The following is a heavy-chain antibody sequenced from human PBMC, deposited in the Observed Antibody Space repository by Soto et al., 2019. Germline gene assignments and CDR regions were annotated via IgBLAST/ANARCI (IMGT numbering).Heavy chain of an antibody. CDR3: AKVGVSTIFGVVIPLSFDY. CDR1: GFTFSSYA. J-gene: IGHJ4*02. V-gene: IGHV3-23*01. Sequence: EVQLLESGGGLVQPGGSLRLSCAASGFTFSSYAMSWVRQAPGKGLEWVSSISGNGGNTYYADSVKGRFTISRDNSKNTVHLHMNSLRAEDTAVYYCAKVGVSTIFGVVIPLSFDYWGQGTLVTVSS. D-gene: IGHD3-3*01. CDR2: ISGNGGNT.